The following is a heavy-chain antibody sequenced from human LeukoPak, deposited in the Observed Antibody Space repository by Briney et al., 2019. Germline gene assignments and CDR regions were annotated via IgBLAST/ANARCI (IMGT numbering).Heavy chain of an antibody. CDR2: MNPNSGNT. Sequence: GASVKVSCKASGYTFTSYDINWVRQATGQGLEWMGWMNPNSGNTGYAQKFQGRVTITRNTSISTAYMELSSLRSEDTAVYYCARAGYCTNGVCPYYFDYWGQGTLVTVSS. V-gene: IGHV1-8*03. CDR1: GYTFTSYD. D-gene: IGHD2-8*01. J-gene: IGHJ4*02. CDR3: ARAGYCTNGVCPYYFDY.